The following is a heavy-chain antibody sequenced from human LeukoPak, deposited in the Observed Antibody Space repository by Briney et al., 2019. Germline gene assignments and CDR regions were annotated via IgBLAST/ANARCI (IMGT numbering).Heavy chain of an antibody. V-gene: IGHV4-61*01. D-gene: IGHD3-10*01. CDR1: GGSVSSGSYY. CDR3: ARWPDRGY. Sequence: PSETLSLTCTVSGGSVSSGSYYWSWIRQPPGKGLEWIGYIYYSGGTNYNPSLKSRVTISVDTSKNQFSLKLSSVTAADTAVYYCARWPDRGYWGQGTLVTVSS. J-gene: IGHJ4*02. CDR2: IYYSGGT.